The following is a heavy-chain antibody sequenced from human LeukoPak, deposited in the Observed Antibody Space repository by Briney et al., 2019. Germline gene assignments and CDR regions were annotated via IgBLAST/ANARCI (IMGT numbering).Heavy chain of an antibody. J-gene: IGHJ4*02. CDR2: IYTSGST. D-gene: IGHD3-10*01. Sequence: PSETLSLTCTVSGGSISSGSYYWSWIRQPAGKGLEWIGRIYTSGSTNYNPSLKSRVTISLDTSKNQFSLKLSSVTAADTAVYYCARGSFGESPDYWGQGTLVTVSS. V-gene: IGHV4-61*02. CDR1: GGSISSGSYY. CDR3: ARGSFGESPDY.